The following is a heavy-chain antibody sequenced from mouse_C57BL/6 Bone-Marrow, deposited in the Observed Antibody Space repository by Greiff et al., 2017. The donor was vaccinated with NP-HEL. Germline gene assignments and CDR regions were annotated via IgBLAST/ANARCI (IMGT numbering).Heavy chain of an antibody. J-gene: IGHJ3*01. Sequence: QVQLQQPGAELVKPGASVKLSCKASGYTFTSYWMHWVKQRPGRGLEWIGRIDPNSGGTKYNEKFKSKATLTVDKPSSTAYMQLSSLTSEDSAVYYCARHEYSNYAWFAYWGQGTLVTVSA. CDR3: ARHEYSNYAWFAY. V-gene: IGHV1-62-3*01. CDR2: IDPNSGGT. D-gene: IGHD2-5*01. CDR1: GYTFTSYW.